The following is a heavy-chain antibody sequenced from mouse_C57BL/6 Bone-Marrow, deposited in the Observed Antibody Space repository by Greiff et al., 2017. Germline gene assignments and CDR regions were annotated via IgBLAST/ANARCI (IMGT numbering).Heavy chain of an antibody. V-gene: IGHV1-80*01. CDR2: IYPGDGDT. D-gene: IGHD1-1*01. CDR3: ARTGGITTVVAYYYAMDY. J-gene: IGHJ4*01. Sequence: LVESGAELVKPGASVKISCKASGYAFSSYWMNWVKQRPGKGLEWIGQIYPGDGDTNYNGKFKGKATLTADKSSSTAYMQLSSLTSEDSAVYVCARTGGITTVVAYYYAMDYWGQGTSVTVAS. CDR1: GYAFSSYW.